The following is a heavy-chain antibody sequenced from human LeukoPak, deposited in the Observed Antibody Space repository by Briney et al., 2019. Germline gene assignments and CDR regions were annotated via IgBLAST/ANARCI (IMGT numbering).Heavy chain of an antibody. CDR2: IASESYGGTA. V-gene: IGHV3-49*04. CDR1: GFTFGDYA. J-gene: IGHJ4*02. CDR3: TRDQTPYY. Sequence: PGGSLRLSCTASGFTFGDYAMTWVRQAPGKGLEWVGFIASESYGGTAAYAASVKGRFTISRDDSKSIAYLQMNSLKTEDTAVYYCTRDQTPYYWGQGTLVTVSS.